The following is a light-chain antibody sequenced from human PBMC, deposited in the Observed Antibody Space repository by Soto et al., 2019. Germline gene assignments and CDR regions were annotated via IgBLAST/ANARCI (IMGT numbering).Light chain of an antibody. CDR2: EVT. CDR3: SAYTARSTLV. Sequence: QSVLTQPASVSGSPGQSITISCTGGSSDIGGYNYVSWFQQHPGKVPKLMIYEVTNRPSGVSNRFSGSKSGSTASLTISGLQPEDEGDYYCSAYTARSTLVFGGGTKVTVL. CDR1: SSDIGGYNY. V-gene: IGLV2-14*01. J-gene: IGLJ3*02.